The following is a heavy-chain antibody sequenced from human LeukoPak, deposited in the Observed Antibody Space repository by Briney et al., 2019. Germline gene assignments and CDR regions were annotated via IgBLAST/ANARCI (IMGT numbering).Heavy chain of an antibody. CDR2: IKRDGSEK. CDR1: GFTFSSYW. D-gene: IGHD1-1*01. J-gene: IGHJ4*02. CDR3: ARGGTLFDY. Sequence: PGGSLRLSCAVSGFTFSSYWMNWVRQAPGKGLEWVANIKRDGSEKYYVDSVKGRFTISRDNAKDSLYLQMNSLRAEDTAVYYCARGGTLFDYWGQGALVTVSS. V-gene: IGHV3-7*01.